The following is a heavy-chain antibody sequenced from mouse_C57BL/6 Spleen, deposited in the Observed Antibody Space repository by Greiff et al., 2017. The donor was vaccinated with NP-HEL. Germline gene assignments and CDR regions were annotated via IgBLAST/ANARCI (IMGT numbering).Heavy chain of an antibody. CDR1: GYTFTSYW. Sequence: QVQLQQPGAELVKPGASVKLSCKASGYTFTSYWMQWVKQRPGQGLEWIGEIDPSDSYTNYNQKFKGKATLTVDTSSSTAYMQLSSLTSEDSAVYYCARGVLAMDYWGQGTSVTVSS. CDR3: ARGVLAMDY. CDR2: IDPSDSYT. V-gene: IGHV1-50*01. J-gene: IGHJ4*01.